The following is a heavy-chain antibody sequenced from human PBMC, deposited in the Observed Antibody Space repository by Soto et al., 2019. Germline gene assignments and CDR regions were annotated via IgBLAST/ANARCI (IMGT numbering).Heavy chain of an antibody. CDR1: GYSFTTYW. CDR3: ARQASAGKNYYAMDV. J-gene: IGHJ6*02. Sequence: GDSLKISCKGSGYSFTTYWIGWVRQMPGKGLEGMVIIYPGDSDTRYSPSFQGQVTISADKSINTTYLQWSSLKASDTAIYYCARQASAGKNYYAMDVWGQGTTVTVSS. D-gene: IGHD6-13*01. CDR2: IYPGDSDT. V-gene: IGHV5-51*01.